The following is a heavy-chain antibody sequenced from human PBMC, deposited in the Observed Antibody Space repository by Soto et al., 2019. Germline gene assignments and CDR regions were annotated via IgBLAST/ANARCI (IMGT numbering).Heavy chain of an antibody. V-gene: IGHV3-74*01. D-gene: IGHD3-10*01. CDR1: GFTFSSYW. Sequence: EVQLVESGGGVVQPGGSLRLSCAASGFTFSSYWMHWVRQAPGKGLVWVSRSNSDGSSTSYADSVKGRFTISRDNAKNTLYLQMNRLRAEETDVYYCARSNYYCSGSYYNPLGQGTLVTVSS. CDR2: SNSDGSST. CDR3: ARSNYYCSGSYYNP. J-gene: IGHJ5*02.